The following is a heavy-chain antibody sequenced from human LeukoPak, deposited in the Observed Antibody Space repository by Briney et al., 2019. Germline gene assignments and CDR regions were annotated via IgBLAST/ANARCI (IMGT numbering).Heavy chain of an antibody. V-gene: IGHV4-59*01. Sequence: PSETPSLTCTVSGGSISNYYWSCSRQPPGKGLECTGYILYSGTTNYNPSLKSRVTISVYTSKNQFSLKLCSVTAADTAVYYCARAVLGYRYAFDIWGQGTMVTVSS. J-gene: IGHJ3*02. D-gene: IGHD7-27*01. CDR2: ILYSGTT. CDR1: GGSISNYY. CDR3: ARAVLGYRYAFDI.